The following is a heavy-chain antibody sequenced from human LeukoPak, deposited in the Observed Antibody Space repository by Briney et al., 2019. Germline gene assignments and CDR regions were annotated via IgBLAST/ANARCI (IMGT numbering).Heavy chain of an antibody. CDR2: MNPNSGNT. CDR3: ARGGPRSIGFDP. CDR1: GYTFTSYD. Sequence: ASVKVSCKASGYTFTSYDINWVRQATGQGLEWMGWMNPNSGNTGYAQNFQGRVTMTRNTSISTAYMELSSLRSEDTAVYYCARGGPRSIGFDPWGQGTLVTVSS. V-gene: IGHV1-8*01. J-gene: IGHJ5*02. D-gene: IGHD6-6*01.